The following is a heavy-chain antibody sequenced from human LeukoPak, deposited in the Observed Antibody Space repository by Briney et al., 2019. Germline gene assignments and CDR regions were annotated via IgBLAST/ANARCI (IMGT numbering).Heavy chain of an antibody. J-gene: IGHJ4*02. D-gene: IGHD7-27*01. CDR2: ISGSGSTI. CDR1: GFTFSSYE. Sequence: GGSLRLSCAASGFTFSSYEMNWVRQAPGKGLEWVSYISGSGSTIYYADSVKGRFTISRDNAKNSLYLQMNSLRAEDAAVYYCARDYELGFDFWGQGTVVTVSS. V-gene: IGHV3-48*03. CDR3: ARDYELGFDF.